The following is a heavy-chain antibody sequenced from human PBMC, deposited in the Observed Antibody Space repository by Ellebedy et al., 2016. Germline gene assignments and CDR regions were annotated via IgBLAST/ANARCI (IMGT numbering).Heavy chain of an antibody. CDR1: GYTFTGYY. CDR2: INPSSGGT. D-gene: IGHD3-10*01. Sequence: ASVKVSXXASGYTFTGYYMHWVRQAPGQGLEWMGWINPSSGGTNYAQKFQGRVTMTRDTSISTAYMELSRLRSDDTAVYYCARGTPIRITMVRGVRGHFDYWGQGTLVTVSS. J-gene: IGHJ4*02. CDR3: ARGTPIRITMVRGVRGHFDY. V-gene: IGHV1-2*02.